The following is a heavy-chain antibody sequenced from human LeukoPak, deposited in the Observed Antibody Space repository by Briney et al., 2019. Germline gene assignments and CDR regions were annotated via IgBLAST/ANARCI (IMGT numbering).Heavy chain of an antibody. D-gene: IGHD6-19*01. J-gene: IGHJ6*03. CDR2: VYYSGNT. V-gene: IGHV4-59*01. CDR1: GDSISSYF. CDR3: ARVPVAGIYYYYYMDV. Sequence: SETLSLTCSVSGDSISSYFWTWIRQPPGKGLEWIGYVYYSGNTNYNPSLKSRVTISVDTSKNQFSLKLSSVTAADTAVYYCARVPVAGIYYYYYMDVWGKGTTVTVSS.